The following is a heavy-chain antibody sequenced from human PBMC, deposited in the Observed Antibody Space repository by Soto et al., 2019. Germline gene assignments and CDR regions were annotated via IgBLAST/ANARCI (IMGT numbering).Heavy chain of an antibody. D-gene: IGHD5-12*01. J-gene: IGHJ4*02. Sequence: QVQLVESGGGVVQPGRSLRLSCAASGFTFSSYGMHWVRQAPGKGLEWVAFIWYDGSKKYYADSVKGRFTISRDNPKNTLYLQMNSLRAEDTAVYYCARDAGGSDLARSCFHYWGQGTLVTVSS. CDR2: IWYDGSKK. CDR3: ARDAGGSDLARSCFHY. CDR1: GFTFSSYG. V-gene: IGHV3-33*01.